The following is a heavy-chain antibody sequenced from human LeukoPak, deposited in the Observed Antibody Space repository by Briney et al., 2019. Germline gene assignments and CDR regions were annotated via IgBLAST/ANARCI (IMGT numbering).Heavy chain of an antibody. CDR2: LSYDGSNE. Sequence: GGSLRLSCAASGFPFSSYGMHWVRQAPGKGLEWVAVLSYDGSNEYYADSVEGRFTISRDNSKNTLYLQMNSLRVEDTAVYYCAGSWFYRDYFEYWGQGTLVTVSS. CDR3: AGSWFYRDYFEY. CDR1: GFPFSSYG. D-gene: IGHD3-10*01. V-gene: IGHV3-30*03. J-gene: IGHJ4*02.